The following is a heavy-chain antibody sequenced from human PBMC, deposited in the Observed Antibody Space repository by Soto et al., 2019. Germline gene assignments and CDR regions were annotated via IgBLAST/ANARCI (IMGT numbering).Heavy chain of an antibody. D-gene: IGHD3-16*01. J-gene: IGHJ4*02. CDR2: IYWDDDK. CDR1: CFSLSTKNVG. Sequence: SGPTLENPAETVTLTCPCPCFSLSTKNVGVGWVRQPPGKALELLGIIYWDDDKRYSPLLNKRLTITKDTSKNQVVLTMTNMDSVDTGTYYCARLTDLHIMFDFWGQGTQVTLSS. V-gene: IGHV2-5*02. CDR3: ARLTDLHIMFDF.